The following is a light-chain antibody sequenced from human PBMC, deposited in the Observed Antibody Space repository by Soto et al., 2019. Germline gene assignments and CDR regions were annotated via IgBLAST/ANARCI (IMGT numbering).Light chain of an antibody. V-gene: IGKV3-20*01. J-gene: IGKJ1*01. CDR1: QSVSDTY. CDR3: QQYGSSPST. Sequence: VLTQSPGTLSLSPGERATLSCRASQSVSDTYLAWYQQKPGQAPRLLIYGASSRATGIPERFSGSGSGTDFTLTISTLEPEDFAVYYCQQYGSSPSTFGQGTKVEIK. CDR2: GAS.